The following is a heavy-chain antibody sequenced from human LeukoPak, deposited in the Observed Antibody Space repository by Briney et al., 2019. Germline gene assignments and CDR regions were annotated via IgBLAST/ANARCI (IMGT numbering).Heavy chain of an antibody. J-gene: IGHJ5*02. D-gene: IGHD6-6*01. CDR1: GYTFTSYD. Sequence: ASVKVSCKASGYTFTSYDIDWVRQATGQGLEWMGWMNPNSGNTGYAQKFQGRVTITRNTSISTAYMEPSSLRSEDTAVYYCARKPYSSSSPHLPWGQGTLVTVSS. V-gene: IGHV1-8*03. CDR2: MNPNSGNT. CDR3: ARKPYSSSSPHLP.